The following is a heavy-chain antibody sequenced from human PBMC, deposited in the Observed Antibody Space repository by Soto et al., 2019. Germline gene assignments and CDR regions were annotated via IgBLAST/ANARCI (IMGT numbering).Heavy chain of an antibody. V-gene: IGHV3-7*04. CDR2: MNPDGSEK. CDR1: GFTFSDYW. CDR3: TRDLNHDCGP. Sequence: EVHLVESGGGLVQPGGSLRLSCAASGFTFSDYWMTWVRQAPGKGLEGVANMNPDGSEKYYVDSVKGRFTISRDNAKNSLYLQMNSLRGEDTAVYHCTRDLNHDCGPWGQGTHVIVSS. D-gene: IGHD2-21*01. J-gene: IGHJ5*02.